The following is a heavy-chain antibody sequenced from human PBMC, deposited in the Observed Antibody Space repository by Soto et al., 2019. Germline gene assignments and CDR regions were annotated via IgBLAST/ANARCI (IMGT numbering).Heavy chain of an antibody. J-gene: IGHJ6*04. Sequence: SVKFSCKASGGTFSSYAIGWVRQAPGQGLEWMGGIIPIFGTANYAQKFQGRVTITADESTSTAYMELSSLRSEDAAVYYCARASVGITMIVVANYYYGMEVWGKGTKVTVSS. CDR1: GGTFSSYA. CDR3: ARASVGITMIVVANYYYGMEV. V-gene: IGHV1-69*13. CDR2: IIPIFGTA. D-gene: IGHD3-22*01.